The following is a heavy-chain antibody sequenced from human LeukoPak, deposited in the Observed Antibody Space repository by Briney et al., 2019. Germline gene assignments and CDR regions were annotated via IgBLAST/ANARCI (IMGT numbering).Heavy chain of an antibody. V-gene: IGHV1-3*01. CDR3: ARTQGVYYGGNSGAFDI. CDR2: INAGKGNT. D-gene: IGHD4-23*01. J-gene: IGHJ3*02. CDR1: GYTFTNYA. Sequence: ASVKVSCKASGYTFTNYAMHWVRQAPGQRPEWMGWINAGKGNTKYSQKFQGRVTITRDTSASTAYMEVSSLRSEDTAVYHCARTQGVYYGGNSGAFDIWDQGTVVTVSS.